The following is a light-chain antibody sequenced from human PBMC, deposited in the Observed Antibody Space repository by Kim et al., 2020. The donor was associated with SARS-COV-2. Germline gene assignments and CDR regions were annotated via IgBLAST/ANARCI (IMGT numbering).Light chain of an antibody. J-gene: IGKJ4*01. V-gene: IGKV3-11*01. CDR1: QSITSN. Sequence: SLPPGDKATLSCRASQSITSNLGWYQQRPGQAPRLLIWDASNRATGTPARFSGSGSGTDFTLTITSLEREDFAVYYCLQRHDWPLTFGGGTKVDIK. CDR3: LQRHDWPLT. CDR2: DAS.